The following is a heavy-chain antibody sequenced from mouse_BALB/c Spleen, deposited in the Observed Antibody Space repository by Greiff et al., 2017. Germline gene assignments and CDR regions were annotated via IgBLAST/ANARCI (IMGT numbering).Heavy chain of an antibody. V-gene: IGHV3-6*02. Sequence: EVHLVESGPGLVKPSQSLSLTCSVTGYSITSGYYWNWIRQFPGNKLEWMGYISYDGSNNYNPSLKNRISITRDTSKNQFFLKLNSVTTEDTATYYCARGLMGYAMDYWGQGTSVTVSS. J-gene: IGHJ4*01. CDR3: ARGLMGYAMDY. D-gene: IGHD1-1*02. CDR2: ISYDGSN. CDR1: GYSITSGYY.